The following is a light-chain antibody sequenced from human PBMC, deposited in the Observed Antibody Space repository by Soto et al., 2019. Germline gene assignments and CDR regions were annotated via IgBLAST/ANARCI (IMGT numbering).Light chain of an antibody. CDR2: GAS. Sequence: EIVLTQSPGTLSLSPGERATLSCRASQSVSSSYLACYQQKPGQAPRLLIYGASSRATGIPDRFSGSGSWTDLTLTTCGLEPEDWSVYYSLQHCMRALTFGGGTKVDIK. CDR1: QSVSSSY. CDR3: LQHCMRALT. V-gene: IGKV3-20*01. J-gene: IGKJ4*01.